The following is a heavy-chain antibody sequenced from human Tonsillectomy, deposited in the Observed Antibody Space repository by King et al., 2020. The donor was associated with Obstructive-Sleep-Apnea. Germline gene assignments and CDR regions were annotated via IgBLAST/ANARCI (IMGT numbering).Heavy chain of an antibody. J-gene: IGHJ6*02. CDR1: GVTFSSYW. CDR2: KKQDGSEK. Sequence: VQLVESGGGLVQPGGSLRLSCAASGVTFSSYWMSWVRQAPGKGLEWVCTKKQDGSEKYYVYSVKGRFTISRYNAKNSLYLQMNSLRAEDTAVYYCARDRPPYYVILTGYHYYYYGMDVWGQGTTVTVSS. V-gene: IGHV3-7*01. CDR3: ARDRPPYYVILTGYHYYYYGMDV. D-gene: IGHD3-9*01.